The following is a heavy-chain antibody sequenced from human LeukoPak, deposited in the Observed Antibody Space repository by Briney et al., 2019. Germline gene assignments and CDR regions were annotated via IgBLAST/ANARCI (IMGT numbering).Heavy chain of an antibody. V-gene: IGHV3-30*03. Sequence: GRSLRLSCAGSGFTFSNYGMHWVRQAPGKGLEWVALISYDGSNKYYADSVKGRITISRDNSKNTLYLQMNSLRAEDTAVYYCAIAGNAYNWNPFDRWGQGILVTVSS. CDR2: ISYDGSNK. J-gene: IGHJ4*02. CDR3: AIAGNAYNWNPFDR. D-gene: IGHD1-20*01. CDR1: GFTFSNYG.